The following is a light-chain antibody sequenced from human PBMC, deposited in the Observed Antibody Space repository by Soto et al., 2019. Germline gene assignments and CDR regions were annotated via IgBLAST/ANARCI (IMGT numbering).Light chain of an antibody. CDR3: QQYHNWPQT. V-gene: IGKV3D-15*01. CDR1: QSIGSN. CDR2: GAS. J-gene: IGKJ1*01. Sequence: ETVMTQSPGTLSVSPGERVTLPCRASQSIGSNLAWYQQSHGKAPRLLIYGASTSSTGIPDRFSGSGSETEFTLTISRLQSEDCAVYYCQQYHNWPQTFGPGTRVEIK.